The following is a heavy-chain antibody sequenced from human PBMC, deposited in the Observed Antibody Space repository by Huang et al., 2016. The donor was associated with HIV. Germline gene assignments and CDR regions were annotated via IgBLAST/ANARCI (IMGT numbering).Heavy chain of an antibody. V-gene: IGHV1-24*01. CDR1: GYTLTELS. J-gene: IGHJ4*02. CDR3: AIDRLVGATTGFDY. CDR2: FEPEDGET. D-gene: IGHD1-26*01. Sequence: QVQLVQSGAEVKKPGASVKVSCKVSGYTLTELSMHWVRQAPGKGLEWMEGFEPEDGETIYAQRFQGRVTMTEDTSTDTAYMELSSLRSEDTAVYYCAIDRLVGATTGFDYWGQGTLVTVSS.